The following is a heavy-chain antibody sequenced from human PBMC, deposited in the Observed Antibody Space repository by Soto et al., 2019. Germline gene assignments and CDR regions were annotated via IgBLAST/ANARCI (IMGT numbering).Heavy chain of an antibody. J-gene: IGHJ4*02. CDR3: AKRSLSASTKYIEY. CDR1: GFDFSGYA. Sequence: EVQLLESGGGLVQPGWSLRLSCAASGFDFSGYAMNWVRQAPGKGLDWVSGISDTGATTYYAESVKDRFTISRDNSKNTLYLQISSLRAEDTVVYYWAKRSLSASTKYIEYWGQGNQVTVSS. CDR2: ISDTGATT. V-gene: IGHV3-23*01. D-gene: IGHD3-16*02.